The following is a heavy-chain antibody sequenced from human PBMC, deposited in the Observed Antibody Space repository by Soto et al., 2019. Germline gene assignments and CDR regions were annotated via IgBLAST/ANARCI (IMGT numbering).Heavy chain of an antibody. V-gene: IGHV4-61*01. J-gene: IGHJ4*02. CDR3: ARGFYDSRGYSSPVDY. CDR1: GGSVSNAKYY. D-gene: IGHD3-22*01. CDR2: IFFSGST. Sequence: SETLSLTCTVSGGSVSNAKYYWTWIRQPPGKGLEYIGYIFFSGSTNYNPSLKSRVTISVDTSKDQFSLKLSSVTAADTAVYFRARGFYDSRGYSSPVDYWGQGIMVTTSS.